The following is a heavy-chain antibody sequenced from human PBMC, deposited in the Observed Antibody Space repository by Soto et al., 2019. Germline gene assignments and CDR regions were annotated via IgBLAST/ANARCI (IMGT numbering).Heavy chain of an antibody. CDR3: ARFNWYFDL. CDR1: GGSISSYY. V-gene: IGHV4-59*01. J-gene: IGHJ2*01. CDR2: IYYRGST. Sequence: SETLSLTCTVSGGSISSYYWSWIRQPPGKGLEWIGYIYYRGSTNYNPSLKSRVTVSVDTSKNQFSLKLSSVTAADTAMYYCARFNWYFDLWGRGTLVTVSS.